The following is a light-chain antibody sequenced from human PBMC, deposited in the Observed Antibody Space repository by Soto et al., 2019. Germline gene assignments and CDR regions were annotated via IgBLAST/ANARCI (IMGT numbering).Light chain of an antibody. V-gene: IGKV1-6*01. CDR2: AAS. CDR1: QGTRND. Sequence: AIQMTQSPSSLSASVGDVVTITCRASQGTRNDLGWYQQEPGKAPKLLIYAASSLESGVPSRFSGSGSGTDFTLTISSLQPEDFATYYCLQDYNYPWTFGQGTKVDIK. CDR3: LQDYNYPWT. J-gene: IGKJ1*01.